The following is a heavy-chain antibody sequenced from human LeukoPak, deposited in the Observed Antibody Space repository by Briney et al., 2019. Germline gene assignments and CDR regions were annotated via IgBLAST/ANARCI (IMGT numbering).Heavy chain of an antibody. CDR2: ISAYNGNT. J-gene: IGHJ5*02. CDR3: ARDFSNVVVTAILEYNWFDP. V-gene: IGHV1-18*01. D-gene: IGHD2-21*02. CDR1: GYTFTSYG. Sequence: ASVKVSCKASGYTFTSYGISWVRQAPGQGLEWMGWISAYNGNTNYAQKLQGRVTMTTDTSTSTAYMELRSLRSDDTAVYYCARDFSNVVVTAILEYNWFDPWGQGALVTVSS.